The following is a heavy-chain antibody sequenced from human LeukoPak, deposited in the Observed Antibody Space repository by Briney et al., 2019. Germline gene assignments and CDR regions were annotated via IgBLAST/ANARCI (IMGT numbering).Heavy chain of an antibody. CDR1: GFTFSSYG. J-gene: IGHJ4*02. CDR2: ISSSSSYI. D-gene: IGHD3-10*01. V-gene: IGHV3-21*01. Sequence: GGSLRLSCAASGFTFSSYGMHWVRQAPGKGLEWVSSISSSSSYIYYADSVKGRFTISRDNAKNSLYLQMNSLRAEDTAVYYCARDVWLWFGEPSPGDFDYWGQGTLVTVSS. CDR3: ARDVWLWFGEPSPGDFDY.